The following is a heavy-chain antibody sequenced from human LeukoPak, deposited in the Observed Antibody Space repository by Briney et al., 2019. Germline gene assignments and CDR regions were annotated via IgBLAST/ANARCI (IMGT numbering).Heavy chain of an antibody. D-gene: IGHD6-13*01. CDR1: GFTVSSNY. Sequence: PGGSLRLSCAASGFTVSSNYMSWVRQAPGKGLEWVSAISGSGGSTYYADSVKGRFTISRDNSKNTLYLQMNSLRAEDTAVYYCAKSLLAAAGSDYWGQGTLVTVSS. V-gene: IGHV3-23*01. CDR3: AKSLLAAAGSDY. CDR2: ISGSGGST. J-gene: IGHJ4*02.